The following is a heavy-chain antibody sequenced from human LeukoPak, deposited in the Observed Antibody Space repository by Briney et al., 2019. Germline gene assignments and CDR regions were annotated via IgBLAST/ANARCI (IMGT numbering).Heavy chain of an antibody. D-gene: IGHD2-2*01. CDR1: GYILTRYY. V-gene: IGHV1-2*02. J-gene: IGHJ5*02. Sequence: ASVKVSCKASGYILTRYYMHWVRQAPGQGLEWMGWISPNSGDTDIAQKFQGRVTMTRDTSIATSYMEVDSLTSDDTAVYYCARESACGTTNCLAPADWLDPWGQGTLVIVSS. CDR3: ARESACGTTNCLAPADWLDP. CDR2: ISPNSGDT.